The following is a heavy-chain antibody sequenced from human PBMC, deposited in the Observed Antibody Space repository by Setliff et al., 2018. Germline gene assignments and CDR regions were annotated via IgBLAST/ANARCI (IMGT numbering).Heavy chain of an antibody. CDR3: ARLRGAFDY. D-gene: IGHD3-16*01. Sequence: ETLSLTCAVYGGSFSGYYWSWIRQPPGKGLEWIGRIYTSGSTNYNPSLKSRVTISVDTSKNQFSLRLNSATAADTAVYYCARLRGAFDYWGQGTLVTVSS. V-gene: IGHV4-59*10. CDR2: IYTSGST. J-gene: IGHJ4*02. CDR1: GGSFSGYY.